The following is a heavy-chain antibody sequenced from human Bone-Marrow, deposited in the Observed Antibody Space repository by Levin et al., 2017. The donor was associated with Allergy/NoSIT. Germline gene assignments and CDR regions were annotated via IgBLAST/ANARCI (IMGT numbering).Heavy chain of an antibody. CDR3: ARWGLDTAPG. Sequence: LSLTCAASGFTFSSYGMHWVRQAPGKGLEWVAVISYDGSNKYYADSVKGRFTISRDNSKNTLYLQMNSLRAEDTAVYYCARWGLDTAPGWGQGTLVTVSS. D-gene: IGHD5-18*01. V-gene: IGHV3-30*03. CDR2: ISYDGSNK. CDR1: GFTFSSYG. J-gene: IGHJ4*02.